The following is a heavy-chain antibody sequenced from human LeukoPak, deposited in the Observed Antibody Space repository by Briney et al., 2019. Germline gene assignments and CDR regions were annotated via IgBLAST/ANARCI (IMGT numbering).Heavy chain of an antibody. Sequence: GGSLRLSCAASGSTFSSYAMSWVRQAPGKGLEWVSGISGSGGSTYHADSVKGRFTISRDNSKNTLNLQMNSLRAEDTAVYYCAKARYSGYDFRGLDYWGQGTLVTVSS. CDR2: ISGSGGST. CDR1: GSTFSSYA. CDR3: AKARYSGYDFRGLDY. J-gene: IGHJ4*02. V-gene: IGHV3-23*01. D-gene: IGHD5-12*01.